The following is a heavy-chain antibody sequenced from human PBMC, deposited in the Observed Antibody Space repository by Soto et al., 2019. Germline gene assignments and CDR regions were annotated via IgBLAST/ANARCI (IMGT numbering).Heavy chain of an antibody. CDR2: ISAYNGNT. Sequence: ASVKVSCNASGYTFTDYGISWLRQAPGQGLEWMGWISAYNGNTNDAQKIQGRVTMTTETSTSTAYMALRSLRSDDTAVYYCARVVTNDGLTDSDWYFDLWGRGTLVTVSS. V-gene: IGHV1-18*01. D-gene: IGHD3-9*01. CDR1: GYTFTDYG. J-gene: IGHJ2*01. CDR3: ARVVTNDGLTDSDWYFDL.